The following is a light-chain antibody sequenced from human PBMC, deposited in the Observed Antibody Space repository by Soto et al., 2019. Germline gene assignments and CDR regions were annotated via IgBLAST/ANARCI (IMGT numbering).Light chain of an antibody. CDR2: EVS. V-gene: IGLV2-14*01. CDR3: SSYTSSSTPLV. CDR1: ISDVGGYNY. Sequence: QSALTQPASVSGSPGQSITISCTGTISDVGGYNYVSWYQQHPGKAPKLMIYEVSNRPSGVSNRFSGSKSGNTASLTISGLQAEDEADYYCSSYTSSSTPLVFGTGTKVTVL. J-gene: IGLJ1*01.